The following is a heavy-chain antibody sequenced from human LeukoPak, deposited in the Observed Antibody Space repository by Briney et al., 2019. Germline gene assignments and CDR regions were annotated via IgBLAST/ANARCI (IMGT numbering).Heavy chain of an antibody. Sequence: GESLKISCKGSGYSFTSYWIGWVRQMPGKGLEWMGIIYPGDSDTRYSPSFQGQVTISADKSISTAYLQWSSLKASDTAMYYCARLTLPYCSSTSCYKNAFDIWGQGTMVTVSS. V-gene: IGHV5-51*01. CDR3: ARLTLPYCSSTSCYKNAFDI. CDR2: IYPGDSDT. J-gene: IGHJ3*02. CDR1: GYSFTSYW. D-gene: IGHD2-2*02.